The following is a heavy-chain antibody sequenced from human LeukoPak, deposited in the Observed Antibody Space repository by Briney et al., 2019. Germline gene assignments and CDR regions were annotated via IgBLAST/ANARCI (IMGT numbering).Heavy chain of an antibody. CDR1: GGSISSYY. V-gene: IGHV4-59*01. CDR2: IYYSGGT. CDR3: ARIMDTAWGMDV. D-gene: IGHD2-8*01. Sequence: SETLSLTCTVSGGSISSYYWSCIRQPPEQVLEWIGYIYYSGGTNYNPSLKSRVTISVDTSKKQFSLKLTSVTAADTALYYCARIMDTAWGMDVWGQGTTVTVSS. J-gene: IGHJ6*02.